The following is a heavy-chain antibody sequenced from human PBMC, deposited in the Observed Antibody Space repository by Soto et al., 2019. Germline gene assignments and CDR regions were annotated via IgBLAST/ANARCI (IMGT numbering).Heavy chain of an antibody. CDR3: ARGRGVYSFVTLRELDY. CDR2: IYYSGST. CDR1: GGSISSVGYY. D-gene: IGHD5-18*01. J-gene: IGHJ4*02. Sequence: QVQLQESGPGLVKPSQTLSLTCTVSGGSISSVGYYWNWIRQLPGKGLEWIGYIYYSGSTYYSPSLKRGVPIAVVTSKIHLSLNVSSATAAETAVYFCARGRGVYSFVTLRELDYWGQGTLATVSS. V-gene: IGHV4-31*03.